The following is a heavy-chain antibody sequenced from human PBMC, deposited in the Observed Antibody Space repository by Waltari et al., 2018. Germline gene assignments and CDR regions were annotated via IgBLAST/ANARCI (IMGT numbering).Heavy chain of an antibody. V-gene: IGHV3-23*03. CDR1: GFTFSSYA. CDR3: AKDSEMVYAAD. Sequence: EVQLLESGGGLVQPGGSLRLSCAASGFTFSSYAMSWVRQAPGKGLELVSVIYSGGSTYYADSVKGRFTISRDNSKNTLYLQMNSLRAEDTAVYYCAKDSEMVYAADWGQGTLVTVSS. D-gene: IGHD2-8*01. J-gene: IGHJ4*02. CDR2: IYSGGST.